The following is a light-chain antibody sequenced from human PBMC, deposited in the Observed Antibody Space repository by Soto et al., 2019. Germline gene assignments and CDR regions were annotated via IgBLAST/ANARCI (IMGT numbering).Light chain of an antibody. CDR3: QPYNNWPLT. CDR1: QGIGDT. J-gene: IGKJ4*01. Sequence: EIVLTQSPVTLSLSPGERGTLSCRASQGIGDTLAWYQHKPGQTPRLLIYDTSTRATGVPTRFSGSRSGAEFTLTINSLQSEDFAVYYCQPYNNWPLTFGGGTKVDIK. V-gene: IGKV3-15*01. CDR2: DTS.